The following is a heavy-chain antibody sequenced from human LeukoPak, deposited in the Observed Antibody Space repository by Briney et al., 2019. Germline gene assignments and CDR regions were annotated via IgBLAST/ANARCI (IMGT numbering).Heavy chain of an antibody. D-gene: IGHD5-18*01. Sequence: PGGSLRLSCSASGFTLSSYVMHSVRQAPGKGLEYVSAISSYIDRTFYADSVQGRFTISRDNSRNTLYLQMSSLRREDTAVYYCAKPARGVGIQDGLDSWGQGTLVTVSS. J-gene: IGHJ4*02. CDR2: ISSYIDRT. V-gene: IGHV3-64D*06. CDR1: GFTLSSYV. CDR3: AKPARGVGIQDGLDS.